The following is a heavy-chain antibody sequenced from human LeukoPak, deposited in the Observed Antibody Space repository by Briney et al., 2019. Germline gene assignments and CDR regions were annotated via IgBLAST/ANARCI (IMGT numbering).Heavy chain of an antibody. CDR1: GFTFSNYN. J-gene: IGHJ6*03. CDR3: ARVLRYCSGGNCYSGGLGYMDV. Sequence: TGGSLRLSCAASGFTFSNYNMNWVRQAPGKGLEWVSSISSSSSYIYYADSVKGRFTISRDNAKNSLFLQMNSLRAEDTAVYYCARVLRYCSGGNCYSGGLGYMDVWGKGTTVTISS. V-gene: IGHV3-21*04. D-gene: IGHD2-15*01. CDR2: ISSSSSYI.